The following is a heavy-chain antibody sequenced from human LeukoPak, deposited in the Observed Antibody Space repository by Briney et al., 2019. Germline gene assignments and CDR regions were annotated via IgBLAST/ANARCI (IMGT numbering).Heavy chain of an antibody. D-gene: IGHD3-22*01. CDR1: GFIFNSYG. CDR2: IRYDGSNK. J-gene: IGHJ4*02. Sequence: PGGSLRLSCAASGFIFNSYGMHWVRQAPGKGLEWVAFIRYDGSNKYYADSVKGRFTISRDNSKNTPYLQMNSLRVEDTAVYYCATLPYYYDSSGSYYFDYWGQGTLVTVSS. CDR3: ATLPYYYDSSGSYYFDY. V-gene: IGHV3-30*02.